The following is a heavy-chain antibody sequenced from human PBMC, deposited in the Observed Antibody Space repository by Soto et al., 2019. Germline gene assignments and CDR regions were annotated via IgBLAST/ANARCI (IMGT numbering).Heavy chain of an antibody. CDR1: GYTFTNYY. V-gene: IGHV1-46*01. D-gene: IGHD6-19*01. CDR3: AKDGGKVAGRGSWFDP. Sequence: SVKVSFKASGYTFTNYYMDWVRQAPGQGLQWMGVINPRGGTTRYAQKFQGRVTMTMDTSTSTVYMELSSLTSDDTAVYYCAKDGGKVAGRGSWFDPWGQGTLVTVSS. J-gene: IGHJ5*02. CDR2: INPRGGTT.